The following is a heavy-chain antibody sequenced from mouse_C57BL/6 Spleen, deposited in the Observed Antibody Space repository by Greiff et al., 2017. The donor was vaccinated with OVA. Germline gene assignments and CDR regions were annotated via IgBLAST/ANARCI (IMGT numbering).Heavy chain of an antibody. Sequence: EVQLVESGGGLVKPGGSLTLSCAASGFTFSDYGMHWVRQAPEKGLEWVAYISSGSSTIYYADTVKGRFTISRDNAKNTLFLQMTSLRSEDTAMYYCAREGGYFDVWGTGTTVTVSS. CDR2: ISSGSSTI. CDR1: GFTFSDYG. V-gene: IGHV5-17*01. CDR3: AREGGYFDV. J-gene: IGHJ1*03.